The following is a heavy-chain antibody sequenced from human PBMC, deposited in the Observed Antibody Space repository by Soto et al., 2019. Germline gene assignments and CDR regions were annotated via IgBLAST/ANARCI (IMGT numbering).Heavy chain of an antibody. J-gene: IGHJ4*02. CDR3: AKKVNSGSGSQYFDY. CDR1: GFTFSSYE. CDR2: ISRSGNTI. Sequence: PGGSLRLSCAASGFTFSSYEMNWVRQAPGKGLEWVSYISRSGNTIYYADSVKGRFTVSRDNAKNSLDLQMNSLRAEDTAVYYCAKKVNSGSGSQYFDYFGQGTLVTVSS. V-gene: IGHV3-48*03. D-gene: IGHD3-10*01.